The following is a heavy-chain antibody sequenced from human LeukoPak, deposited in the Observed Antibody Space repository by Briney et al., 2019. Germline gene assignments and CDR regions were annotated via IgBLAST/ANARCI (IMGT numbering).Heavy chain of an antibody. J-gene: IGHJ3*02. CDR3: ARGGNYYDRSGYYSGQALDI. V-gene: IGHV3-53*01. CDR1: GCSVSSDY. D-gene: IGHD3-22*01. Sequence: PGGSLRPSCAASGCSVSSDYMNLVRQAPGKGLEWVSVMYGGGTTYYADSVKGRFTLSRDKSENTLYLQMNSLRAQDTAVYYCARGGNYYDRSGYYSGQALDIWGQGTMVTVSS. CDR2: MYGGGTT.